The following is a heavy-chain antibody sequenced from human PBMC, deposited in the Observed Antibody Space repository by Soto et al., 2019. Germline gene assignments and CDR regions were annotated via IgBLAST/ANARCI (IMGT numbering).Heavy chain of an antibody. V-gene: IGHV3-30-3*01. CDR1: GFTFSSYA. Sequence: QVQLVESGGGVVQPGRSLRLSCAASGFTFSSYAMHWVRQAPGKGLEWVAVISYDGSNKYYADSVKGRFTISRDNSKNTLYLQMNSLRAEDTAVYYCAREISTMVRGVIKYNWFDPWGQGTLVTVSS. CDR2: ISYDGSNK. CDR3: AREISTMVRGVIKYNWFDP. J-gene: IGHJ5*02. D-gene: IGHD3-10*01.